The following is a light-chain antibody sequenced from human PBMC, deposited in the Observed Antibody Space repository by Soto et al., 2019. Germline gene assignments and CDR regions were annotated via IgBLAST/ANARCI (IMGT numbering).Light chain of an antibody. J-gene: IGLJ1*01. V-gene: IGLV1-44*01. CDR2: SNH. CDR3: ASWDDSLNGFYV. CDR1: ISNIGRNI. Sequence: QSVLTQPPSASGTPGQRVTISCSGGISNIGRNIVNWYKQLPGTAPKLLIYSNHQRPSGVPDRFSGSKSGTSAPLAISGLQSEDEAEYFCASWDDSLNGFYVFGTGTKVTVL.